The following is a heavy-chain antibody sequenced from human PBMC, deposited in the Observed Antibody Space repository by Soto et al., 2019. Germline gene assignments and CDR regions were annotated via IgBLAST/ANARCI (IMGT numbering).Heavy chain of an antibody. CDR1: GGSISSSSYY. D-gene: IGHD2-8*01. Sequence: QLQLQESGPGLVKPSETLSLTCTVSGGSISSSSYYWGWIRQPPGKGLEWIGSIYYSGSTYYNPPLKSRVTISVDPSKNQFSLKLSSVTAADTAVYYCARRGYYAISAFDIWGQGTMVTVSS. CDR3: ARRGYYAISAFDI. V-gene: IGHV4-39*01. J-gene: IGHJ3*02. CDR2: IYYSGST.